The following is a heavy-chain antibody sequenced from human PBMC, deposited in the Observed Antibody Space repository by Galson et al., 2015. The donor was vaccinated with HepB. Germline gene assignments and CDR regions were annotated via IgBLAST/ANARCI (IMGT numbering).Heavy chain of an antibody. CDR3: ARGYHNSSGYFSAEGAFDI. CDR2: INPNSGDT. V-gene: IGHV1-2*02. D-gene: IGHD3-22*01. Sequence: SVKVSCKASRYTFTDYYLHWVRQAPGQGLEWMGWINPNSGDTNYAQRFQGRVTMTRDTSISTAYMELSRLRFDDTAVYYCARGYHNSSGYFSAEGAFDIWGQGTMVTVSS. CDR1: RYTFTDYY. J-gene: IGHJ3*02.